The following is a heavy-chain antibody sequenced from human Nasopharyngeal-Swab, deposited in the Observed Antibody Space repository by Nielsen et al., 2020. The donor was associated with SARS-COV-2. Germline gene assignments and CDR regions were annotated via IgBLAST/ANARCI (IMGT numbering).Heavy chain of an antibody. J-gene: IGHJ4*02. CDR1: GFTFNNYG. D-gene: IGHD4-17*01. CDR3: ARDGMTTVTTGLDY. Sequence: GGSLRLSCEASGFTFNNYGMHWVRQAPGKGLEWVAVISYEGSKKYYADSVKGRFTISRDNSKSTLYLQMNSLRAEDTAVYYCARDGMTTVTTGLDYWGQGTLVTVSS. V-gene: IGHV3-30*03. CDR2: ISYEGSKK.